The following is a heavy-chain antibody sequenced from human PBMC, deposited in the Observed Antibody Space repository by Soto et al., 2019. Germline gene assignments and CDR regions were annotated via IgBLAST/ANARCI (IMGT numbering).Heavy chain of an antibody. Sequence: GASVKVSCKASGYTFSGYYMHWVRQAPGQGLEWMGWINPNTDVTNYAQRFQGRVTMTRDTSITTAYMELSRLRSDDTAVYYCARDLWGNWNHIDAFDIWGPGTTVTVS. V-gene: IGHV1-2*02. CDR1: GYTFSGYY. CDR3: ARDLWGNWNHIDAFDI. CDR2: INPNTDVT. D-gene: IGHD1-20*01. J-gene: IGHJ3*02.